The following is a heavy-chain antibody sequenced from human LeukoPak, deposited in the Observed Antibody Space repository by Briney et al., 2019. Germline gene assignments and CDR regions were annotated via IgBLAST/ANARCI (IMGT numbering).Heavy chain of an antibody. CDR1: GFTFSSYS. D-gene: IGHD3-3*01. J-gene: IGHJ3*02. CDR2: ISSRSSYK. CDR3: AREGVVDAFDI. Sequence: PGGSLRLSCAASGFTFSSYSMSWVRQAPGKGLEWVSSISSRSSYKYYADSVRGRFTISRDNAENSPYLQMNSLRAEDTAVYYCAREGVVDAFDIWGQGTMVTVSS. V-gene: IGHV3-21*01.